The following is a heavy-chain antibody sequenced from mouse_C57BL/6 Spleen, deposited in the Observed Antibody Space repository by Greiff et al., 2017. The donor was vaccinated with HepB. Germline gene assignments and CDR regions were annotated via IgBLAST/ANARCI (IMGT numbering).Heavy chain of an antibody. Sequence: VKLQESGAELVRPGASVTLSCKASGYTFTDYEMHWVKQTPVHGLEWIGAIDPETGGTAYNQKFKGKAILTADKSSSTAYMELRSLTSEDSAVYYCTSSTKFAYWGQGTLVTVSA. D-gene: IGHD2-1*01. CDR3: TSSTKFAY. CDR1: GYTFTDYE. V-gene: IGHV1-15*01. J-gene: IGHJ3*01. CDR2: IDPETGGT.